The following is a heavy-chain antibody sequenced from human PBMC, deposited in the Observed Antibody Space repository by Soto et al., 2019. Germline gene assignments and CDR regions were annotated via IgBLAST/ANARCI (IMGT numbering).Heavy chain of an antibody. Sequence: HPGGSLRLSCAASGFTFSSYGMHWVRQAPGKGLEWVAVISYDGSNKYYADSVKGRFTISRDNSKNTLYLQMNSLRAEDTAVYYCAQQPVDYWGQGTLVTVSS. CDR3: AQQPVDY. V-gene: IGHV3-30*03. CDR2: ISYDGSNK. D-gene: IGHD6-13*01. CDR1: GFTFSSYG. J-gene: IGHJ4*02.